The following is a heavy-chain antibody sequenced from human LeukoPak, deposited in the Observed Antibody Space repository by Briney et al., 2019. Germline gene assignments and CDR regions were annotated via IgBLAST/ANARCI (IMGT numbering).Heavy chain of an antibody. CDR2: INHSGST. Sequence: SETLSLTCAVYGGSFSGYYWSWIRQPPGKGLEWIGEINHSGSTNYNPSLKSRVTISVDTSKNQFSLKLSSVTAADTAVYYCARGRGVWGSYRHTFNWFDPWGQGTLVTVSS. CDR3: ARGRGVWGSYRHTFNWFDP. V-gene: IGHV4-34*01. D-gene: IGHD3-16*02. J-gene: IGHJ5*02. CDR1: GGSFSGYY.